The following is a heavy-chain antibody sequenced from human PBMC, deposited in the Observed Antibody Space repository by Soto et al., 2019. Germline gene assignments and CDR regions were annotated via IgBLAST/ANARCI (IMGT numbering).Heavy chain of an antibody. Sequence: SETLSLTCTVSGGSISSGDYYWSWIRQPPGKGLEWIGYIYYSGSTYYNPSLKSRVTISVDTSKNQFSLKLSSVTAADTAVYYCARVPYYYDSSGPLLDYWGQGTLVTVSS. CDR3: ARVPYYYDSSGPLLDY. CDR2: IYYSGST. J-gene: IGHJ4*02. D-gene: IGHD3-22*01. CDR1: GGSISSGDYY. V-gene: IGHV4-30-4*01.